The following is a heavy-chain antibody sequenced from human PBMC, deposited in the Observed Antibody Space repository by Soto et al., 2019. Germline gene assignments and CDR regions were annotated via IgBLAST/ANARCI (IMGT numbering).Heavy chain of an antibody. CDR2: IKQDGSEK. J-gene: IGHJ5*02. CDR3: AKGSGYSYGYTLWFDP. D-gene: IGHD5-18*01. CDR1: GFTFSSYW. Sequence: GVLRLSCAASGFTFSSYWMSWVRQAPGKGLEWVANIKQDGSEKYYVDSVKGRFTISRDNAKNTLYLQMNSLRADDTAVYYCAKGSGYSYGYTLWFDPWGQGTLVTVSS. V-gene: IGHV3-7*05.